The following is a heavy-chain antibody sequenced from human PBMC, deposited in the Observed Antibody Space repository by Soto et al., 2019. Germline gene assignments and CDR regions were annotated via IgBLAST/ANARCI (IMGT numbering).Heavy chain of an antibody. CDR3: ARAPHYDYIWGSYRYDFDY. CDR2: INSDGSST. V-gene: IGHV3-74*01. D-gene: IGHD3-16*02. CDR1: GFTFSSYW. Sequence: GGSLRLSCAASGFTFSSYWIHWVRQAPGKGLVWVSRINSDGSSTSYADSVKGRFTISRDNAKNTLYLQMNSLRAEDTAVYYCARAPHYDYIWGSYRYDFDYWGQGTLVTVSS. J-gene: IGHJ4*02.